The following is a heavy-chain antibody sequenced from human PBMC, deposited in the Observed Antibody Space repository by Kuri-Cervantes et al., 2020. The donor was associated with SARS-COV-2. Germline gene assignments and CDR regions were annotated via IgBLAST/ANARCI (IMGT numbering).Heavy chain of an antibody. CDR2: FYYSGIT. J-gene: IGHJ6*02. CDR1: GGSISSGNYY. CDR3: ARHANSSSWYGYYYYYGMDV. V-gene: IGHV4-39*01. Sequence: ESLKISCTVSGGSISSGNYYWGWIRQPLGKGLEWIGSFYYSGITYYNPSLKSRVTISVDTSKNQFSLKLSSVTAADTAVYYCARHANSSSWYGYYYYYGMDVWGQGTTVTVSS. D-gene: IGHD6-13*01.